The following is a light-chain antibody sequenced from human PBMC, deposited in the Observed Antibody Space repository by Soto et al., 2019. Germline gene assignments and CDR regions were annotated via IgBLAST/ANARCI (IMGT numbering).Light chain of an antibody. CDR2: TNN. CDR3: AVWDDNLNAVV. Sequence: QPVLTQPPSVSGTPGQRVAISCSGSSSNIASNSVNWYQQLPTAAPKLLIYTNNRRPSEVPDRFSASKSGTSASLAISGLQSEDEAHYYCAVWDDNLNAVVFGGGTKVTVL. CDR1: SSNIASNS. J-gene: IGLJ2*01. V-gene: IGLV1-44*01.